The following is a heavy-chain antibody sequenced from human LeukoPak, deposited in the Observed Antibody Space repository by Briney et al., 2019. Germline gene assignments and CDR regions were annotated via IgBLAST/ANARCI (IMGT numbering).Heavy chain of an antibody. J-gene: IGHJ5*02. V-gene: IGHV3-30*18. CDR1: GFSFSNFG. D-gene: IGHD6-19*01. CDR3: AKDKRGSSGWYDQ. CDR2: ISYDGRNK. Sequence: GRSLRLSCAASGFSFSNFGMHWVRQAPGKGLEWVAVISYDGRNKYFADSVKGRLTISRDNSKNTVYLEMNSLRDEDTAVYYCAKDKRGSSGWYDQWGQGTLVIVSS.